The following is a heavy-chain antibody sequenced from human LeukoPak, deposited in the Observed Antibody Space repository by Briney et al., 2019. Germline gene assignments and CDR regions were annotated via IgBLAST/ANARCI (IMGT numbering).Heavy chain of an antibody. J-gene: IGHJ4*02. CDR3: AREYYDILTGSEGGDY. D-gene: IGHD3-9*01. CDR2: INPSGGST. Sequence: GASVKVSCKASGYSFTSYYMHWVRQAPGQGLEWMGIINPSGGSTSYAQKFQGRVTMTRDTSTSTVYMELSSLRSEDTAVYYCAREYYDILTGSEGGDYWGQGTLVTVSS. V-gene: IGHV1-46*01. CDR1: GYSFTSYY.